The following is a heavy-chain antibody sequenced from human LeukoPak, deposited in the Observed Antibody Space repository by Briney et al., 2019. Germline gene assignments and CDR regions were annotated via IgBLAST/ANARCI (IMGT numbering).Heavy chain of an antibody. CDR3: ARAPTWNYGMDV. V-gene: IGHV4-59*01. Sequence: SETLSLTCTVSGGSISNYYWSWIRLPPGKGLEWIGYIYYPGSTNYNPSLKSRVAISVDASKNQFSLKLSSVTAADTAVYHCARAPTWNYGMDVWGQGTTVTVSS. CDR2: IYYPGST. J-gene: IGHJ6*02. CDR1: GGSISNYY. D-gene: IGHD2/OR15-2a*01.